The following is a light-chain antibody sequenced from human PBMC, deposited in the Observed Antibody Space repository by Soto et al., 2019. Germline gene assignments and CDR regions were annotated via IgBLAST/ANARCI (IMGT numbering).Light chain of an antibody. CDR3: QLWT. Sequence: DIQMTQSPSSLSASVGDRVTITCQASQDISNYLNWYQQKPGKAPKLLIYDASNLETGVPSRFSGSGSGTDFTFTISSLQPEDIATYYCQLWTFGPGTKVDIK. CDR2: DAS. V-gene: IGKV1-33*01. J-gene: IGKJ3*01. CDR1: QDISNY.